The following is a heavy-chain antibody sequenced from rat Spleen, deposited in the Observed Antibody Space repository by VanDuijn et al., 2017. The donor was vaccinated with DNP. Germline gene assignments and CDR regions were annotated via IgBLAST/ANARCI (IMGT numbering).Heavy chain of an antibody. CDR1: GFTFSDYY. CDR2: ISYDGSRN. D-gene: IGHD1-4*01. J-gene: IGHJ2*01. V-gene: IGHV5-22*01. Sequence: EVQLVESGGGLVQPGRSLKLSCAASGFTFSDYYMAWVRQAPEKGLEWVASISYDGSRNYYGDSVKGRFTLSRDNAKSALYLQMHSLTSEDTATYYCARQPSGMDYWGQGVMVIVSS. CDR3: ARQPSGMDY.